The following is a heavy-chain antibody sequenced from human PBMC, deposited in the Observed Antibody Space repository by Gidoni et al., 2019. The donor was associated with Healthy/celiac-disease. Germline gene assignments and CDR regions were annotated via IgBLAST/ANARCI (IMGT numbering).Heavy chain of an antibody. V-gene: IGHV3-30*18. J-gene: IGHJ4*02. CDR1: GFTFSRFG. CDR3: AKDVCSGGSCYFDY. D-gene: IGHD2-15*01. CDR2: ISYDGSIK. Sequence: QVQLVESGGGVVQPGRSLSLSCAASGFTFSRFGMHWVRQAPGKRLEWVDLISYDGSIKHYADSVKGRFIISRDNSRNTLYLQMNSLRAEDTAVYYCAKDVCSGGSCYFDYWGQGTLVTVSS.